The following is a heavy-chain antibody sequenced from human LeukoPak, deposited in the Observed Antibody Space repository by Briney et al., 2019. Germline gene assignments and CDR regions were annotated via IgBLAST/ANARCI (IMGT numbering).Heavy chain of an antibody. J-gene: IGHJ4*02. V-gene: IGHV3-7*01. CDR1: GFIFTNYF. Sequence: GGSLRLSCAASGFIFTNYFMSWVRQAPGKGLEWVASIKHDGSEKYYVDSVRGRFTISRDNTMNSLYLQMSSLSAEDTAVYYCATDRGWRTSGYYLYYFEYWGQGTLVTYSS. D-gene: IGHD3-3*01. CDR3: ATDRGWRTSGYYLYYFEY. CDR2: IKHDGSEK.